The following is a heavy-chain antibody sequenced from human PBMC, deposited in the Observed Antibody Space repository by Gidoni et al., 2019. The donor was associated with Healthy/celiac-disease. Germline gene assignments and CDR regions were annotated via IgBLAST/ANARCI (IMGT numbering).Heavy chain of an antibody. CDR1: GFPFSSYA. V-gene: IGHV3-23*01. D-gene: IGHD1-1*01. Sequence: EVQLLESGGGLVQPGGSLRLSCAASGFPFSSYAMSWVRQAPGKGLEWVSAISGSGGSTYYADSVKGRFTISRDNSKNTLYLQMNSLRAEDTAVYYCARLEPGREGYFDYWGQGTLVTVSS. CDR2: ISGSGGST. J-gene: IGHJ4*02. CDR3: ARLEPGREGYFDY.